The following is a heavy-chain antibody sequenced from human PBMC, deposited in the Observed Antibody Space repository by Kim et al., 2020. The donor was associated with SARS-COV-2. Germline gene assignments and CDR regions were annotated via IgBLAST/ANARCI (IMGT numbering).Heavy chain of an antibody. D-gene: IGHD5-18*01. CDR1: GFTFSSYS. V-gene: IGHV3-48*01. CDR2: ISSSSSTI. J-gene: IGHJ5*02. Sequence: GGSLRLSCAASGFTFSSYSMNWVRQAPGRGLEWVSYISSSSSTIYYADSVKGRFTISRDNAKNSLYLQMNSLRAEDTAVYYCVVLDSGRWLQLWLSPENWFDPWGQGTLVTVSS. CDR3: VVLDSGRWLQLWLSPENWFDP.